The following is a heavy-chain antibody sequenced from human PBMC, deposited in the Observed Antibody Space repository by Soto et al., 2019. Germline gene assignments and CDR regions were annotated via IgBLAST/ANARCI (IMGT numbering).Heavy chain of an antibody. CDR2: IVVGSGNT. J-gene: IGHJ4*02. Sequence: ASVKVSCKASGFTFTSSAVQWVRQARGQRLEWIGWIVVGSGNTNYAQKFQERVTITRDMSTSTAYMELSSLRSEDTAVYYCAADRGYSYGFRLDYWGQGTLVTVSS. CDR3: AADRGYSYGFRLDY. CDR1: GFTFTSSA. V-gene: IGHV1-58*01. D-gene: IGHD5-18*01.